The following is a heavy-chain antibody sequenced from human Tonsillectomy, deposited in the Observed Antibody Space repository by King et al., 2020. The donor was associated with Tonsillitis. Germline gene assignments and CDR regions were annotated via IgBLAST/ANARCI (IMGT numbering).Heavy chain of an antibody. CDR2: IYYSGST. CDR1: GGSISSYY. J-gene: IGHJ2*01. CDR3: ARESPLSSYFAWLPTNWCFDI. D-gene: IGHD3-9*01. Sequence: QLQLQESGPGLVKPSETLSLTCTVSGGSISSYYWSWIRQPPGKGREWIGYIYYSGSTNYNPSLKSRVTISVDTSKNQFSLNLSSVTAADTAVYYCARESPLSSYFAWLPTNWCFDIWGRGTLVTVSS. V-gene: IGHV4-59*01.